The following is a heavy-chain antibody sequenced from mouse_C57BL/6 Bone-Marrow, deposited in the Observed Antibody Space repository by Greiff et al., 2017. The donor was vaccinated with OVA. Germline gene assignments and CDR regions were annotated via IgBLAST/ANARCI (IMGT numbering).Heavy chain of an antibody. V-gene: IGHV1-55*01. CDR1: GYTFTSYW. CDR2: IYPGSGST. J-gene: IGHJ1*03. Sequence: LQQPGASVKMSCKASGYTFTSYWITWVKQRPGQGLEWIGDIYPGSGSTNYNEKFKSKATLTVDTSSSTAYMQLSSLTSEDSAVYYCARRYYGSSYWYFDVWGTGTTVTVSS. D-gene: IGHD1-1*01. CDR3: ARRYYGSSYWYFDV.